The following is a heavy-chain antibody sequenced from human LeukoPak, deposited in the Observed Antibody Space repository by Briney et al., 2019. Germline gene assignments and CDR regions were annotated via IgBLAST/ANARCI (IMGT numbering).Heavy chain of an antibody. Sequence: GSSVKVSCKASGGNFISYAVSWVRQAPGQGLEWMGGIIPMFGTSNYAQKFQGRVTMTRDMSTSTVYMELSSLRSEDTAVYYCAREGEDQRRGYFDLWGRGTLVTVSS. CDR2: IIPMFGTS. J-gene: IGHJ2*01. CDR3: AREGEDQRRGYFDL. V-gene: IGHV1-69*05. CDR1: GGNFISYA. D-gene: IGHD3-16*01.